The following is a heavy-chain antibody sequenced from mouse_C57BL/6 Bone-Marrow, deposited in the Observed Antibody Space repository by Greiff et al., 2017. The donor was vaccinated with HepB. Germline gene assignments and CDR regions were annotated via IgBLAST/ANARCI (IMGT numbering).Heavy chain of an antibody. Sequence: EVQLQESGPGLVKPSQSLSLTCSVTGYSITSGYYWNWIRQFPGNKLEWMGYISYDGSNNYNPSLKNRISITRDTSKNQFFLTLNSVTTEDTATYYGASGGLTGGGGMDYWGQGTSVTVSS. CDR3: ASGGLTGGGGMDY. CDR1: GYSITSGYY. CDR2: ISYDGSN. J-gene: IGHJ4*01. D-gene: IGHD4-1*01. V-gene: IGHV3-6*01.